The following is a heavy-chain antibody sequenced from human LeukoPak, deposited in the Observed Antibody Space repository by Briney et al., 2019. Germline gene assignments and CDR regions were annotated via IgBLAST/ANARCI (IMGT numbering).Heavy chain of an antibody. Sequence: GGSLRLSCAASGFTFSSYSMNWVRQAPGKGLEWVSSISSSSSYIYYAGSVKGRFTISRDNAKNSLYLQMNSLRAEDTAVYYCARDYGDYVIDYWGQGTLVTVSS. D-gene: IGHD4-17*01. CDR1: GFTFSSYS. V-gene: IGHV3-21*01. J-gene: IGHJ4*02. CDR2: ISSSSSYI. CDR3: ARDYGDYVIDY.